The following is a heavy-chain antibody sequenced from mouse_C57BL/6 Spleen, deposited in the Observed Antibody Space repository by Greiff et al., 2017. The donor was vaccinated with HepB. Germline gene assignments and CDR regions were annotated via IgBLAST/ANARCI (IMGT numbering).Heavy chain of an antibody. Sequence: VKLQESGPGLVQPSQSLSITCTVSGFSLTSYGLHWVRQSPGKGLEWLGVIWSGGSTDYNAAFISRLSISKDNSKSQVFFKMNSLQADDTAIYYCARGPVTTVVGGYFDVWGTGTTVTVSS. J-gene: IGHJ1*03. CDR2: IWSGGST. V-gene: IGHV2-2*01. D-gene: IGHD1-1*01. CDR1: GFSLTSYG. CDR3: ARGPVTTVVGGYFDV.